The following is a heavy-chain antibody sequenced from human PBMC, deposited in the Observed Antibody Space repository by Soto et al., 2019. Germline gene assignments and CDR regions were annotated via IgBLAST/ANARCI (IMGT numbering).Heavy chain of an antibody. J-gene: IGHJ4*02. D-gene: IGHD2-2*01. CDR1: GFTFRSYS. Sequence: PGGSLRLSCAASGFTFRSYSVNWVRQAPGKGLEWVSYISSSSSTIYYADSVKGRFTISRDNSKNTLYLQMNSLRAEDTAVYYCAKDQRCSSTSCYWPHFDYWGQGTLVTVSS. V-gene: IGHV3-48*01. CDR2: ISSSSSTI. CDR3: AKDQRCSSTSCYWPHFDY.